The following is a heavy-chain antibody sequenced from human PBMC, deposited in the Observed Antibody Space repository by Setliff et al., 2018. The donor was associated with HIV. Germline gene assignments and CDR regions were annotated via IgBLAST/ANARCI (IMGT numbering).Heavy chain of an antibody. CDR3: SRAHQDYRDYLSGYYFDY. CDR2: IKTKFDDGAT. CDR1: DFSFSNAW. J-gene: IGHJ4*02. D-gene: IGHD4-17*01. V-gene: IGHV3-15*07. Sequence: GWSLRLSCAASDFSFSNAWMNWVRQAPGEGLEWVGRIKTKFDDGATDYAAPVKGRFTISRDDSKNTLYLQMNSLKTEDTAVYYCSRAHQDYRDYLSGYYFDYWGQGSLVTVSS.